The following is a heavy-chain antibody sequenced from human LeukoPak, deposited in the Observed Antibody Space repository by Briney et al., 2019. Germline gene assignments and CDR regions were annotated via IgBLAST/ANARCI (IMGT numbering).Heavy chain of an antibody. D-gene: IGHD5-18*01. Sequence: SQTLSLTCTVSGGSISSGGYYWSWIRQPPGKGLEWIGYIYHSGSTYYNPSLKSRVTISVDRSKNQFSLKLSSVTAADTAVYYCARGAAYSYRYYYMDVWGKGTTVTVSS. J-gene: IGHJ6*03. CDR3: ARGAAYSYRYYYMDV. CDR1: GGSISSGGYY. CDR2: IYHSGST. V-gene: IGHV4-30-2*01.